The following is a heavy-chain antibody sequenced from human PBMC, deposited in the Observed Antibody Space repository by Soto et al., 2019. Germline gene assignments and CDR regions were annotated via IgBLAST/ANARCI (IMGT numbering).Heavy chain of an antibody. J-gene: IGHJ4*01. CDR3: ARALTVDSYSFDF. D-gene: IGHD5-12*01. CDR2: ITPIFNST. V-gene: IGHV1-69*01. Sequence: QVQLVQSGAEVKRPGPSVKVSCKASGGTFNNYALSWVRQAPGQGLEWMGGITPIFNSTNYAQKFQGRVTIPLAASKSPPYMELRSLRPDDTAVYYCARALTVDSYSFDFWAQETLATPSS. CDR1: GGTFNNYA.